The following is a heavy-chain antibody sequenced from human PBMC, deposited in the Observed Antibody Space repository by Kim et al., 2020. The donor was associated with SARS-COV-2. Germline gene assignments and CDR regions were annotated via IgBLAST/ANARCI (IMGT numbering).Heavy chain of an antibody. CDR2: IYYSGST. Sequence: SETLSLTCTVSGGSISSSSYYWGWIRQPPGKGLEWIGSIYYSGSTYYNPSLKSRVTISVDTSKNQFSLKLSSVTAADTAVYYCARQGGMVATNNYYYGMDVWGQGTTVTVSS. D-gene: IGHD5-12*01. J-gene: IGHJ6*02. CDR3: ARQGGMVATNNYYYGMDV. V-gene: IGHV4-39*01. CDR1: GGSISSSSYY.